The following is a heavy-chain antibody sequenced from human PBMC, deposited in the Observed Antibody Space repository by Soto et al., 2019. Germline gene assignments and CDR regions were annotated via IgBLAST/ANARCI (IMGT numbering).Heavy chain of an antibody. CDR2: ISGGGDTI. J-gene: IGHJ3*02. Sequence: GGSLRLSCAASGFTFTSYAMTWVRQVPGKGLEWVSPISGGGDTIYYADSVKGRFTISRDNAKNTLYLQMNSLRTEDTAVYYCAKGNNDFDIWGQGTMVTVSS. V-gene: IGHV3-23*01. CDR1: GFTFTSYA. CDR3: AKGNNDFDI.